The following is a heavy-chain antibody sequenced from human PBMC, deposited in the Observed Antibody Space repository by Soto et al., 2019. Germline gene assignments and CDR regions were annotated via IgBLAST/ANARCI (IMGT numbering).Heavy chain of an antibody. Sequence: VQLVESGGGLVQPGGSLRLSCAASGFTFSGYWMTWARQAPGKGLEWVANINPDGSAKYYVDSVKARFTISRDNPKNSLSLQLNSLRAEDTAVYYCARDRTRPANWGQGTLVTVSS. CDR1: GFTFSGYW. D-gene: IGHD6-6*01. J-gene: IGHJ4*02. V-gene: IGHV3-7*05. CDR2: INPDGSAK. CDR3: ARDRTRPAN.